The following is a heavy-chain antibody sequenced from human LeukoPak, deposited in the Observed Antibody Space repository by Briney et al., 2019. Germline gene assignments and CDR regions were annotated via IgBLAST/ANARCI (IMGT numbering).Heavy chain of an antibody. CDR1: GYTFTGYY. J-gene: IGHJ4*02. D-gene: IGHD5-12*01. CDR3: ARTSHYVDIAATIPYGIYYFDY. CDR2: INPNSGGT. V-gene: IGHV1-2*02. Sequence: ASVKVSCKASGYTFTGYYMHWVRQAPGQGLEWMGWINPNSGGTNYAQKLQGRVTMTTDTSTSTAYVELRSLRSDDTAVYYCARTSHYVDIAATIPYGIYYFDYWGQGTLVTVSS.